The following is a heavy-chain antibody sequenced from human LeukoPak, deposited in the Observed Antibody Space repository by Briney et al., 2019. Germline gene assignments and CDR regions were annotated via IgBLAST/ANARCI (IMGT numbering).Heavy chain of an antibody. J-gene: IGHJ4*02. CDR3: ARENHGSFDY. CDR2: ISSSSTYI. D-gene: IGHD1-14*01. V-gene: IGHV3-21*01. CDR1: GFSFSTYY. Sequence: GGSLRLSCAASGFSFSTYYVNWVRQAPGKGLEWVSCISSSSTYIYYADSVRGRFAISRDNAKNSLYLQMNSLRAEDTAVSYCARENHGSFDYWGQGSLVTVSS.